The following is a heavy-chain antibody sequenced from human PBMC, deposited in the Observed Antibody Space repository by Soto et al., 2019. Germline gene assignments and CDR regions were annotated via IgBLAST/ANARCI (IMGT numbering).Heavy chain of an antibody. CDR1: GGSISSYY. J-gene: IGHJ6*02. D-gene: IGHD3-22*01. Sequence: PSETLSLTCTVSGGSISSYYWSWIRQPPGKGLEWIGYIYYSGSTNYNPSLKSRVTISVDTSKNQFSLKLSSVTAADTAVYYCARAPYYYDSSGYYGAYYYYGMDVWGQGTPVTVYS. CDR3: ARAPYYYDSSGYYGAYYYYGMDV. CDR2: IYYSGST. V-gene: IGHV4-59*01.